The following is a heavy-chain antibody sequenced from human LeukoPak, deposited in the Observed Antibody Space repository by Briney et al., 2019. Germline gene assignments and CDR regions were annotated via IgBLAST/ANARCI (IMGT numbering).Heavy chain of an antibody. CDR3: TTSRLQYYY. Sequence: GGSLRLSCTGSGLTFSNYAMHWGRQAPGKGLESVGRIKSKTDGGTTDYAAPVKGRFTISRDDSKNTLYLQMNSLKTEDTAVYYCTTSRLQYYYWGQGTLVTVSS. J-gene: IGHJ4*02. D-gene: IGHD4-11*01. CDR1: GLTFSNYA. CDR2: IKSKTDGGTT. V-gene: IGHV3-15*01.